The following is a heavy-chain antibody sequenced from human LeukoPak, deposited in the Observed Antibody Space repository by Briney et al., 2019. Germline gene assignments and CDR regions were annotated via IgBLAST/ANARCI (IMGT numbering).Heavy chain of an antibody. V-gene: IGHV3-73*01. J-gene: IGHJ5*02. CDR2: IRSKANSYAT. CDR1: RFTFSGSA. CDR3: TRSPDYYCSGGSCYYVWFDP. D-gene: IGHD2-15*01. Sequence: PGGSLKLSCAASRFTFSGSAMHWVRQASGKGLEWVGRIRSKANSYATAYAASVKGRFTISRDDSKNTAYLQMNSLKTEDTAVYYCTRSPDYYCSGGSCYYVWFDPWGQGTLVTVSS.